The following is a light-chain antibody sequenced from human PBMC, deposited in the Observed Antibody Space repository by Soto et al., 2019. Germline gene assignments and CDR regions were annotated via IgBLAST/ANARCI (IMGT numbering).Light chain of an antibody. CDR1: QSISSW. CDR2: AAS. J-gene: IGKJ4*01. Sequence: DIQMTQSPSTLSASVGDRVTITCRAIQSISSWLAWYQQKPGKAPKLLIYAASSLQSGVPSRFSGSGSGTDFTLTISSLQPEDFATYYCQQSYSTPEALTFGGGTKVDIK. CDR3: QQSYSTPEALT. V-gene: IGKV1-39*01.